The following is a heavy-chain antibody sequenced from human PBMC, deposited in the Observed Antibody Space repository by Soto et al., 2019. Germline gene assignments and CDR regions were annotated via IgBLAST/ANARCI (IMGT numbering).Heavy chain of an antibody. Sequence: GSLRLSCAASGFTFSSYAMSWVRQAPGKGLEWVSAISGSGGSTYYADSVKGRFTISRDNSKNTLYLQMNSLRAEDTAVYYCAISGTHVAARPYSYYYGMDVWGQGTTVTVSS. D-gene: IGHD6-6*01. CDR2: ISGSGGST. CDR1: GFTFSSYA. V-gene: IGHV3-23*01. J-gene: IGHJ6*02. CDR3: AISGTHVAARPYSYYYGMDV.